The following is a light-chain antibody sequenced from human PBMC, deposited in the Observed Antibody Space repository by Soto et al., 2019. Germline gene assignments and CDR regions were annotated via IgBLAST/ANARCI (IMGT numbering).Light chain of an antibody. Sequence: EIVMTQSPATLSVSPGERASLSCRASQSVGSKLAWYQHKPVQAPRLLIYDASTRATGFPARFSGSGSGTEFTLTISSLQPEDFAVYYCQQYNNWPPFTFGPGTKVDI. J-gene: IGKJ3*01. V-gene: IGKV3-15*01. CDR3: QQYNNWPPFT. CDR1: QSVGSK. CDR2: DAS.